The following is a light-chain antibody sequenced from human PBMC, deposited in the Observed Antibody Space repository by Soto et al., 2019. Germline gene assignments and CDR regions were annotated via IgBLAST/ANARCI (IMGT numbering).Light chain of an antibody. J-gene: IGKJ1*01. Sequence: DIQMTQSPSTLSASVGDRVTITCRASQSISTWLAWYQQKPGKAPQVLIYQAFSLQSGVQSRFSGSGSGTEFTLTISSRQAEDFATYYCQQYYTSSWPLGQGTKVEL. CDR1: QSISTW. CDR3: QQYYTSSWP. CDR2: QAF. V-gene: IGKV1-5*03.